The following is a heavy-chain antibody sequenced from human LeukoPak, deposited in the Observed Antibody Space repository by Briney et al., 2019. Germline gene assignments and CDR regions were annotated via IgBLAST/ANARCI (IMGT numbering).Heavy chain of an antibody. Sequence: GGSLRLSCAASGFTFSNYWMSWVRQAPGKGLVWVSRISSDGSNTYYADSVKGRFTISRDNSKNTLYLQMNSLRAEDTAVYYCARVAGSGWYGYFDYWGQGTLVTVSS. CDR1: GFTFSNYW. CDR3: ARVAGSGWYGYFDY. V-gene: IGHV3-74*01. CDR2: ISSDGSNT. J-gene: IGHJ4*02. D-gene: IGHD6-19*01.